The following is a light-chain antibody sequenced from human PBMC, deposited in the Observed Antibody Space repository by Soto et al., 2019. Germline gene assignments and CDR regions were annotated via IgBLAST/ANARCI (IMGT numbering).Light chain of an antibody. Sequence: DIQMTQSPSFVSASVGDRVTITCRASQAVSTWLAWYQQKPGDAPKLLIYAASTLQSGVPSRFSGSGSGTDFTLTIRSLQPEDFATYYCQQANSFPRTFGGGTKVGIK. CDR2: AAS. CDR1: QAVSTW. CDR3: QQANSFPRT. J-gene: IGKJ4*01. V-gene: IGKV1-12*01.